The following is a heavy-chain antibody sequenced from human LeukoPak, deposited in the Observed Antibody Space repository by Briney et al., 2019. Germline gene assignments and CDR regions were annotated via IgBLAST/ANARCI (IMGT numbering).Heavy chain of an antibody. CDR1: GYTFTAYY. CDR2: INPQSGDT. V-gene: IGHV1-2*02. Sequence: GASVKVSCKASGYTFTAYYMHWVRQVPGQGLDWMGWINPQSGDTKFAQKFQGRVTMTRDTSISTAYMEVTSLRSDDTAVYYCAREGPRYGSVIGRYMDVWGKGTTVTISS. D-gene: IGHD3-10*01. CDR3: AREGPRYGSVIGRYMDV. J-gene: IGHJ6*03.